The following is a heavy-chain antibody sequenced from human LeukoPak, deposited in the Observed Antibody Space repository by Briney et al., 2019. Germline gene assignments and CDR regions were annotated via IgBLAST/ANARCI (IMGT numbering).Heavy chain of an antibody. CDR3: ARWRTGTIFDY. V-gene: IGHV3-30*03. D-gene: IGHD1-7*01. J-gene: IGHJ4*02. CDR2: ISSDGSNK. Sequence: GKSLRLSCAASGFTFTSYGMHWVRQAPGKGLEWVALISSDGSNKDYADSVKGRFTISRDNSKNTLYLQMNSLRPEDTAVYYCARWRTGTIFDYWGQGTLVIVSS. CDR1: GFTFTSYG.